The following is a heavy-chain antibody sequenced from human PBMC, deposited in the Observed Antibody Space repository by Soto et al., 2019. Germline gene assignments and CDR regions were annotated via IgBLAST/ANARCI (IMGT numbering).Heavy chain of an antibody. Sequence: SETLSLTCTVSGDSISGGASFWSWIRQPPGKGLEWVANVYYSGSSYYNPSLKSRLTISVDTTKNQFSLQLKSMTAADTAVYYCAKLSCTSSTCYFPGWFDPWGQGTLVTVSS. D-gene: IGHD2-2*01. CDR1: GDSISGGASF. V-gene: IGHV4-31*03. CDR3: AKLSCTSSTCYFPGWFDP. CDR2: VYYSGSS. J-gene: IGHJ5*02.